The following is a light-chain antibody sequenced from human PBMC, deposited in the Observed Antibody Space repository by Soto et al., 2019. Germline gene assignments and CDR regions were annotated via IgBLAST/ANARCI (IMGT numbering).Light chain of an antibody. J-gene: IGLJ3*02. CDR2: EVI. Sequence: QSVLTQPASVSGSPGQSITISCTGTSSDIGAYDYVFWYQQHPGRAPKALIYEVIHRPSGVSNRFSGSKSGNTASLTISGLQAEDAADYYCSSHTSSNTLVFGGGTNLTVL. CDR1: SSDIGAYDY. CDR3: SSHTSSNTLV. V-gene: IGLV2-14*01.